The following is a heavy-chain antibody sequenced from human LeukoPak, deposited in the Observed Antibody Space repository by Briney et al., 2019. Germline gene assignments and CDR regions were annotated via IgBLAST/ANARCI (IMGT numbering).Heavy chain of an antibody. D-gene: IGHD2-21*01. V-gene: IGHV3-7*01. CDR1: GFNLNYYW. Sequence: GGSLRLSCEASGFNLNYYWLGWVRQAPGKGLKWVALIHHDESEKYYVDSVKGRFSISRDNAKSSVYLQMDSLRVDDTALYYCSRWVSQYYFDFWGQGALVSVSS. CDR2: IHHDESEK. CDR3: SRWVSQYYFDF. J-gene: IGHJ4*02.